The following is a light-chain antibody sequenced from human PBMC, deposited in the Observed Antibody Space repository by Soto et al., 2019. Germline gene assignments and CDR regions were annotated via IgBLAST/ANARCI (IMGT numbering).Light chain of an antibody. CDR1: QSISSW. Sequence: DIQMTQSPSALSASVVDRFTITCRASQSISSWLAWYQQIPGKAPKLLIYAASSLQSGVPSRFSGSGSGTEFRLTISTMQPDDFATYYCQQYDSFSVTFGQGTRLEIK. CDR3: QQYDSFSVT. V-gene: IGKV1-5*01. CDR2: AAS. J-gene: IGKJ5*01.